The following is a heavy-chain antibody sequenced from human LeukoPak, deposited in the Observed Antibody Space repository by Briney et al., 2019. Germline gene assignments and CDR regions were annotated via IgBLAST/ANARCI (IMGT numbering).Heavy chain of an antibody. J-gene: IGHJ4*02. V-gene: IGHV3-48*01. CDR2: LSSSSSTI. D-gene: IGHD3-22*01. Sequence: PGGSLRLSCAASGFTFSSYSMNWVRQAPGKGLEWVSYLSSSSSTIYYADSVKGRFTISRDIAKNSLYLQMNSLRAEDTAVYYCARDANHYYDSSGYCDYWGQGTLVTVSS. CDR1: GFTFSSYS. CDR3: ARDANHYYDSSGYCDY.